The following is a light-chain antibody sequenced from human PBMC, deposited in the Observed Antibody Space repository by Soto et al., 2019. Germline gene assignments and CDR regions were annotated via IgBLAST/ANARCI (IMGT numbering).Light chain of an antibody. CDR2: AAS. CDR1: QTISSH. V-gene: IGKV1-39*01. J-gene: IGKJ5*01. CDR3: QQLNSYSIT. Sequence: DIQMTQSPSSLSASVGDRVIITCRASQTISSHLNWYQQKPGKAPNLLVYAASSLQSGVPSRFTGSGSGTDFTLTISSLQPEDFATYYCQQLNSYSITFGQGTRLEIK.